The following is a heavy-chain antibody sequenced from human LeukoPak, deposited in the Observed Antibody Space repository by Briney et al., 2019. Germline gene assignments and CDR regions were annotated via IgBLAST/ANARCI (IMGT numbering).Heavy chain of an antibody. CDR3: ARHPPYNWNYVLFDY. D-gene: IGHD1-7*01. V-gene: IGHV1-18*01. J-gene: IGHJ4*02. Sequence: ASVKVSCKASGYTFTSYGISWVRPAPGQGLEWMGWISAYNGNTNYAQKLQGRVTMTTDTSTSTAYMELRSLRSDDTAVYYCARHPPYNWNYVLFDYWGQGTLVTVSS. CDR2: ISAYNGNT. CDR1: GYTFTSYG.